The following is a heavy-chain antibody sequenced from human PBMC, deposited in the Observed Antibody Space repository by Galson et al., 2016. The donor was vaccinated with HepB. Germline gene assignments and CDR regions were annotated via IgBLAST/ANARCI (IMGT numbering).Heavy chain of an antibody. CDR2: INHDGREK. D-gene: IGHD2-15*01. CDR1: AITFSGYW. Sequence: SLRLSCAASAITFSGYWMTWVRQAPGKGLEWVANINHDGREKYYVASVKGRFTISRDNAKNSLYLQMNSLRAEDTAVYYCARGQYCTRGSCNSWLWWFDPWGQGTLVTVSS. V-gene: IGHV3-7*01. J-gene: IGHJ5*02. CDR3: ARGQYCTRGSCNSWLWWFDP.